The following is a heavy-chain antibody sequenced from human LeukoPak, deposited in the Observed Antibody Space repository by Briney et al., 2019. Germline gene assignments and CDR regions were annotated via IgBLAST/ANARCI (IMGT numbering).Heavy chain of an antibody. V-gene: IGHV1-18*01. CDR1: GYTFTSCG. CDR3: ARDSSAIVTADAFDI. D-gene: IGHD3-22*01. CDR2: ISAYNGNT. J-gene: IGHJ3*02. Sequence: ASVKVSCKASGYTFTSCGISWVRQAPGQGRVWMGWISAYNGNTNYAQKLQGRVTMTTDTSTSTAYMELRSLRSDDTAVYYCARDSSAIVTADAFDIWGQGTMVTVSS.